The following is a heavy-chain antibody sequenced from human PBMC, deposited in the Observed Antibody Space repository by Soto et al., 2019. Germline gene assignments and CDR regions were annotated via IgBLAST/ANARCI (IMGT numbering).Heavy chain of an antibody. CDR3: ARGVLRFFVPYYYYMDV. CDR2: INHSGST. Sequence: QVQLQQWGAGLLKPSETLSLTCAVYGGSFSGYYWSWIRQPPGKGLEWIGEINHSGSTNYNPSLKSRVTISVDTSKNQFSLKLSSVTAADTAVYYCARGVLRFFVPYYYYMDVWGKGTTVTVSS. J-gene: IGHJ6*03. CDR1: GGSFSGYY. D-gene: IGHD3-3*01. V-gene: IGHV4-34*01.